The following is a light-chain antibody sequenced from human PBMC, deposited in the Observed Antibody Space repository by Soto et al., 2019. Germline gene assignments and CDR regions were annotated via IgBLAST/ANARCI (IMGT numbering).Light chain of an antibody. V-gene: IGLV1-44*01. Sequence: QSVLTQPPSASGTPGQRVTISCSGGSSNIGSNTVNWYQQLPGTAPNLLIYSNNQRPSGVPDRFSGSKSGTSASLAISGLQSEDEAYYYCAAWDDSLNAVVFGGGTKLTVL. CDR3: AAWDDSLNAVV. CDR2: SNN. CDR1: SSNIGSNT. J-gene: IGLJ2*01.